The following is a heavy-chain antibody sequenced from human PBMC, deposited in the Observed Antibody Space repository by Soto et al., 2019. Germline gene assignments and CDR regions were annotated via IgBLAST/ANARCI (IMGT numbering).Heavy chain of an antibody. V-gene: IGHV3-30*18. CDR2: ISYDGSNK. J-gene: IGHJ6*02. CDR3: AKDQLYYDSSGYSPPPYYYYGMDV. Sequence: GGSLRLSCAASGFTFSSYGMHWVRQAPGKGLARVAVISYDGSNKYYADSVKGRFTISRDNSKNTLYLQMNSLRAEDTAVYYCAKDQLYYDSSGYSPPPYYYYGMDVWGQGTTVTVSS. CDR1: GFTFSSYG. D-gene: IGHD3-22*01.